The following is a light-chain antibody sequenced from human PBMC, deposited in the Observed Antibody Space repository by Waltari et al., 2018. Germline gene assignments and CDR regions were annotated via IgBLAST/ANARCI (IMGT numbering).Light chain of an antibody. CDR3: QAWGRNLWV. V-gene: IGLV1-47*01. CDR1: SSNIGSNY. J-gene: IGLJ3*02. CDR2: RNN. Sequence: QSVLTQPPSASGTPGQRVTISCSGSSSNIGSNYVYWYQQLPGTAPKLLIHRNNQRPSGVPDRCSGAKSGNTATLTINGAQAVDEADYYCQAWGRNLWVFGGGTQLTVL.